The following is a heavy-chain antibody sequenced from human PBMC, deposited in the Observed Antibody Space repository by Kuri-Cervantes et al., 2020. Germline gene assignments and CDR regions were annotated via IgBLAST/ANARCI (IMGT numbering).Heavy chain of an antibody. D-gene: IGHD3-10*01. CDR3: ARGIWFGELDGDY. V-gene: IGHV1-2*02. CDR2: IDPNTGGT. Sequence: ASVKVSCKASGYTFTGAYMHWVRQAPGQGLEYMGWIDPNTGGTNFAQKFQGRVAMTRDTSISTAYMELSRLRSDDTAVYYCARGIWFGELDGDYWGQGTLVTVSS. J-gene: IGHJ4*02. CDR1: GYTFTGAY.